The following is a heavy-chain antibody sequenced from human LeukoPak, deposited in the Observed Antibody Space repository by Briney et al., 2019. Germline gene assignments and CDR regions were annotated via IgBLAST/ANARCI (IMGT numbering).Heavy chain of an antibody. Sequence: GGSLRLSCVGSGFTFSSYSMNWVRQAPGKGLEWVSSISGNSIYILYADSVKGRSTISRDDAKNSLYLQMNSPRAEDTALYYCARFETRGTGDFDNWGQGTLATVSS. CDR2: ISGNSIYI. J-gene: IGHJ4*02. CDR1: GFTFSSYS. V-gene: IGHV3-21*01. CDR3: ARFETRGTGDFDN. D-gene: IGHD3/OR15-3a*01.